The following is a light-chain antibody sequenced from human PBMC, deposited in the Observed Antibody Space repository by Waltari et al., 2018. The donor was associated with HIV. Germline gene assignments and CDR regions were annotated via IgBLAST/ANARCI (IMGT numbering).Light chain of an antibody. Sequence: QSVLTQPPSASGTPGQRVTISCSGSSSNIGSNTVNWYQQLPGTAPKLLIYSNNQRPSGVPDRFSGSKSGTPASLAISGLQSEDEADYYCAAWDDSLNGHWVFGGGTKLTVL. CDR1: SSNIGSNT. CDR3: AAWDDSLNGHWV. J-gene: IGLJ3*02. V-gene: IGLV1-44*01. CDR2: SNN.